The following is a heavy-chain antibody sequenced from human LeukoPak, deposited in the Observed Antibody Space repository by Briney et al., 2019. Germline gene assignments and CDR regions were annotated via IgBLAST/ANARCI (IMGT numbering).Heavy chain of an antibody. J-gene: IGHJ4*02. V-gene: IGHV3-30*02. D-gene: IGHD6-13*01. Sequence: GGSLRLSCAASAFTFSSYGMHWVRQAPGKGLEWVAYIQYDRTNEQYAHSVKGRFRISRDNSNNILYLQMNSLRTEDTAVYYCARDSDSSSWYGYDYWGQGTLVTVSS. CDR2: IQYDRTNE. CDR3: ARDSDSSSWYGYDY. CDR1: AFTFSSYG.